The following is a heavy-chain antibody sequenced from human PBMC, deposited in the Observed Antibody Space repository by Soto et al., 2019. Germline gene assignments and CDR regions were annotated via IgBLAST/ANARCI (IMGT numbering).Heavy chain of an antibody. D-gene: IGHD3-10*01. V-gene: IGHV3-7*01. Sequence: PGGSLRLSCAASGFSFNDCWMSWVRQAPGRGLEWVANIKEDGSEKYYVDSVKGRFTISRDNAQNSLFLQMSSLRAEDTAVYYCARRRVLDYWGQGSKVIVSS. CDR2: IKEDGSEK. CDR1: GFSFNDCW. CDR3: ARRRVLDY. J-gene: IGHJ4*02.